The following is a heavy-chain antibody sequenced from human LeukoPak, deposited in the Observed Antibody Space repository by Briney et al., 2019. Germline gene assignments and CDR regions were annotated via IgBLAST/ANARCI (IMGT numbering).Heavy chain of an antibody. D-gene: IGHD2-2*01. Sequence: GGSLRLSCAASGFTFSSYSMNWVRQAPGKGLEWVSSISSSSYIYYADSVKGRFTISRDNAKNSLYLQMNSLRAEDTAVYYCARTARDVPAAAVGYWGQGTLVTVSS. CDR3: ARTARDVPAAAVGY. CDR1: GFTFSSYS. J-gene: IGHJ4*02. CDR2: ISSSSYI. V-gene: IGHV3-21*01.